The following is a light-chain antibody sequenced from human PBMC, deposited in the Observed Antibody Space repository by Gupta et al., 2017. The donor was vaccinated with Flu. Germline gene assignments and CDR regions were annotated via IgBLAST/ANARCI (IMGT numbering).Light chain of an antibody. CDR1: QYISNS. CDR3: QQDVSFPIT. Sequence: DIQMTQSPSTLSASVGDRVTITCRASQYISNSLAWYQQKAGKAPKLLVSQASSLGDGVPSRFSGSGSGTDFTLTISGLQPDDIAAYYCQQDVSFPITFGHGTMVDVK. J-gene: IGKJ3*01. CDR2: QAS. V-gene: IGKV1-5*03.